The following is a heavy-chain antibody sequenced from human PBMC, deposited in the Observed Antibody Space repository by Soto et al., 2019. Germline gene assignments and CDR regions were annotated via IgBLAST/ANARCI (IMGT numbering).Heavy chain of an antibody. D-gene: IGHD6-6*01. V-gene: IGHV3-30*18. Sequence: QVQLVESGGGVVQPGRSLRLSCAASGFTFSNYGMHWVRQAPGQGLQWVALISYDGSNKYYADSVRVRFTLSRDISKNTLYMKMNSLRAEDTAVYYCAKGDNSSDYLGDWYFDLWGRGTLVTVSS. J-gene: IGHJ2*01. CDR1: GFTFSNYG. CDR2: ISYDGSNK. CDR3: AKGDNSSDYLGDWYFDL.